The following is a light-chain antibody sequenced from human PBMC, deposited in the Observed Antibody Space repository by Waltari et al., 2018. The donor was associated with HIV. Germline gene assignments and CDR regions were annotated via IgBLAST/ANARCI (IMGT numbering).Light chain of an antibody. J-gene: IGKJ2*01. CDR3: QQSYSTPPYT. CDR2: AAS. V-gene: IGKV1-39*01. CDR1: QSISSY. Sequence: DIQMTQSPSSLSASVGDRVTITCRASQSISSYLNWYQQKPGKAPKLLIYAASSLQSGVPSRFTGSGSGTDFTLTISSLQPEDFATYYCQQSYSTPPYTFGQGTKLEIK.